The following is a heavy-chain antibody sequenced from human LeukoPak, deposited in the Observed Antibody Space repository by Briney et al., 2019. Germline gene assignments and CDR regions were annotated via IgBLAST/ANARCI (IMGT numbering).Heavy chain of an antibody. V-gene: IGHV3-53*01. CDR1: GSTVSTNY. J-gene: IGHJ4*02. CDR3: ASSTQISKYADY. D-gene: IGHD2-2*01. CDR2: IYGGGGT. Sequence: GGSLRLSCAASGSTVSTNYMSWVRQAPGKGLEWVSVIYGGGGTDYGDSVKGRFTISRDNAKSTLYLQMNSLRAEDTAVYYCASSTQISKYADYWGQGALVTVSS.